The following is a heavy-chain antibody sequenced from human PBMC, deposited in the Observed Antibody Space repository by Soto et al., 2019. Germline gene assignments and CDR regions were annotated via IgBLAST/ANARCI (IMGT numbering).Heavy chain of an antibody. V-gene: IGHV3-7*01. CDR3: ARWGLAARPKVFDY. CDR1: GFTFSSYW. CDR2: IKQDGSEK. D-gene: IGHD6-6*01. Sequence: EVQLVESGGGLVQPGGSLRLSCAASGFTFSSYWMSWVRQAPGKGLEWVANIKQDGSEKYYVDSVKGRFTISRDNAKNSLYLQTNSLRAEDTAMYYCARWGLAARPKVFDYWGQGTLVTVSS. J-gene: IGHJ4*02.